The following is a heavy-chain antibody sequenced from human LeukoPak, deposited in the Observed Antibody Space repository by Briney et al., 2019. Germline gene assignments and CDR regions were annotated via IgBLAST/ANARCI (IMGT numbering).Heavy chain of an antibody. CDR1: GYTFTGYY. J-gene: IGHJ6*03. V-gene: IGHV1-2*02. CDR2: INPNSGGT. Sequence: GASVKVSCKASGYTFTGYYIHWVRQAPGQGLEWMGWINPNSGGTNYAQKFQGRVTMTRDTSISTAYMELSRLRSDDTAVYYCARSGSTMTTRPNYYYYYMDVWGKGTTVTVSS. D-gene: IGHD4-17*01. CDR3: ARSGSTMTTRPNYYYYYMDV.